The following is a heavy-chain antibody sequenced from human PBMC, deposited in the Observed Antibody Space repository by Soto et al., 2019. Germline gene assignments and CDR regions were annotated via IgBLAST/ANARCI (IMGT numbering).Heavy chain of an antibody. CDR2: IWYDGGYK. J-gene: IGHJ3*01. CDR3: VREDGGNRDSAFEV. V-gene: IGHV3-33*08. D-gene: IGHD2-15*01. CDR1: GFDFSGNH. Sequence: QAQLVESGGGVVQPGESLRVSCAASGFDFSGNHMHWVRQAPGKGLEWVSLIWYDGGYKYYADSVKGRFTISRDNSKNTLYLQMNSLTPEDTGVYFCVREDGGNRDSAFEVWGQGTLVIVSS.